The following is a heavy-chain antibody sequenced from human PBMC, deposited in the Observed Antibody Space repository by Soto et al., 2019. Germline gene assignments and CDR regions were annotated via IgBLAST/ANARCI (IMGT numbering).Heavy chain of an antibody. J-gene: IGHJ6*03. CDR1: GYTFTSYG. D-gene: IGHD4-17*01. Sequence: ASVKVSCKASGYTFTSYGISWVRQAPGQGLEWMGWISAYNGNTNYAQKLQGRVTITADKSTSTAYMELSSLRSADTAVYYCARVAEMVSVTKGHYYHLYVRGKGTTVTVSS. CDR3: ARVAEMVSVTKGHYYHLYV. V-gene: IGHV1-18*01. CDR2: ISAYNGNT.